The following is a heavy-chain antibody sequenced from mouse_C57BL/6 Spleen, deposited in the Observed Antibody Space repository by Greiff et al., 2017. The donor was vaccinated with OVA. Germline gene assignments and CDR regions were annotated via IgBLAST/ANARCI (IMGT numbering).Heavy chain of an antibody. CDR2: IDPEDGET. V-gene: IGHV14-2*01. CDR1: GFNIKDYY. CDR3: ARLRGYFDY. D-gene: IGHD2-12*01. Sequence: VQLQQSGAELVKPGASVKLSCTASGFNIKDYYMHWVKQRTEQGLEWIGRIDPEDGETKYAPTFQGTATITADASSNTAYLQRSSLTSEDAAVYYCARLRGYFDYWGQGTTLTVSS. J-gene: IGHJ2*01.